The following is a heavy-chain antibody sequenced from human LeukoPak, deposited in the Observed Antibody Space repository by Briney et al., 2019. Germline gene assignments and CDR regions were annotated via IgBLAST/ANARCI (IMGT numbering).Heavy chain of an antibody. D-gene: IGHD3-22*01. CDR2: IYYSGST. Sequence: SETLSLTCTVSGGSLSSYYWSWIRQPPGKGLEWIGYIYYSGSTNYNPSLKSRVTISVDTSKNQFSLKLSSVTAADTAVYYCARSRNYYDSSGQGYWGQGTLVTVSS. CDR1: GGSLSSYY. CDR3: ARSRNYYDSSGQGY. J-gene: IGHJ4*02. V-gene: IGHV4-59*01.